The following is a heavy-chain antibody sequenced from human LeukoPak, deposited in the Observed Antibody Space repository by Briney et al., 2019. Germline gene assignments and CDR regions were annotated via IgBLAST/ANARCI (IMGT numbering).Heavy chain of an antibody. CDR1: GDSITTAY. J-gene: IGHJ4*02. Sequence: SETLSLTCTVSGDSITTAYWSWMRQPPGKGLESIGYIFYTGDKNYNPSLGSRVTISGDTSENQFSLRLSSVTAADTAVYYCARASYSCDISGWVPFDYWGQGTLVTVSS. CDR3: ARASYSCDISGWVPFDY. CDR2: IFYTGDK. V-gene: IGHV4-59*08. D-gene: IGHD3-22*01.